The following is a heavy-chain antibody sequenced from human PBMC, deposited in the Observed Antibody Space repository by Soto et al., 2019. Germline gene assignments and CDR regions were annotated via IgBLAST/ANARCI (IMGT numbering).Heavy chain of an antibody. J-gene: IGHJ6*02. D-gene: IGHD3-16*01. V-gene: IGHV3-11*01. CDR1: VFTFSDYH. Sequence: KTGGSLRLSCAASVFTFSDYHMTWIRQAPGKGLEWLSYISRSGSTIYYADSVKGRFTISRDNAKNSLFLQMNILRAEDTAVYYCARDKTLGSDEWYYNYGMDVRGQGTTVTVSS. CDR3: ARDKTLGSDEWYYNYGMDV. CDR2: ISRSGSTI.